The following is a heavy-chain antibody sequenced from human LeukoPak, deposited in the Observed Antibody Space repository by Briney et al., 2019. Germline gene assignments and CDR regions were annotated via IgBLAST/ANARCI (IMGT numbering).Heavy chain of an antibody. V-gene: IGHV3-23*01. CDR3: VKDPKRREWLIY. CDR2: ISGSGGST. D-gene: IGHD3-3*01. Sequence: PGGSLRLSCAASGFTFSSYAMSWVRQAPGKGLEWVSAISGSGGSTYYADSVKGRFTISRDNSKNTLYLQMNSLRAEDTAVYYCVKDPKRREWLIYWGQGTLVTVSS. J-gene: IGHJ4*02. CDR1: GFTFSSYA.